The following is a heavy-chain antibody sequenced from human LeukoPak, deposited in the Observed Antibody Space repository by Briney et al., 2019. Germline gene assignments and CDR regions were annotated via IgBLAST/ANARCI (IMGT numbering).Heavy chain of an antibody. CDR3: ARSGLTYYYDSSGYPVS. Sequence: ASVKVSCKASGGTFSSYAISWVRQAPGQGLEWMGGIIPIFGTANYAQKFQGRVTITADESTSTAYMELSSLRSEDTAVYYCARSGLTYYYDSSGYPVSWGQGTLVTVSS. CDR2: IIPIFGTA. J-gene: IGHJ5*02. D-gene: IGHD3-22*01. V-gene: IGHV1-69*13. CDR1: GGTFSSYA.